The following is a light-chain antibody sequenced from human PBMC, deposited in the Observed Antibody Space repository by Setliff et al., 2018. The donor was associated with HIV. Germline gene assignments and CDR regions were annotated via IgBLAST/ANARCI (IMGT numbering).Light chain of an antibody. V-gene: IGLV1-40*01. J-gene: IGLJ1*01. CDR3: QSFDSSLNGYV. Sequence: QSALTRPPSVSGAPGQRVTISCTGSSPTIGAVYDVHWYQQFPGTAPKVLIYANSNRPSGVPDRFSGSKSGTSASLAITGLQAEDEADYFCQSFDSSLNGYVFGTGTKVTVL. CDR2: ANS. CDR1: SPTIGAVYD.